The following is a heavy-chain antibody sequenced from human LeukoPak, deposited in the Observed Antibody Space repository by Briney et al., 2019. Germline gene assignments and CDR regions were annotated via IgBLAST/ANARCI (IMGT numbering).Heavy chain of an antibody. D-gene: IGHD6-19*01. Sequence: GGSLRLSCAVSGFTFSSYWMDWVRQVPGKGLVWVSRISSDGSNTAYADSVKGRFTISRDNARNTMYLQMSSLRADDTAVYYCAKRGDGGAWYDYWGQGTLVIVPS. CDR3: AKRGDGGAWYDY. V-gene: IGHV3-74*01. J-gene: IGHJ4*02. CDR1: GFTFSSYW. CDR2: ISSDGSNT.